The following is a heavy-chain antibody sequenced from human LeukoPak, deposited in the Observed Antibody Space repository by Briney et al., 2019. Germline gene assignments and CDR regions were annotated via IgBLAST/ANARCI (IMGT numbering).Heavy chain of an antibody. CDR1: GGSISSSSYY. J-gene: IGHJ4*02. CDR3: ARGGATNDY. CDR2: IYYSGST. D-gene: IGHD5-12*01. V-gene: IGHV4-61*05. Sequence: SETLSLTCTVSGGSISSSSYYWGWIRQPPGKGLEWIGYIYYSGSTNYNPSLKSRVTISVDTSKNQFSLKLSSVTAADTAVYYCARGGATNDYWGQGTLVTVSS.